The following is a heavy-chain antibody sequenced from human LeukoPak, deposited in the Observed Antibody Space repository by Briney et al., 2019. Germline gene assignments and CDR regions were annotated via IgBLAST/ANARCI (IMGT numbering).Heavy chain of an antibody. Sequence: GASVTVSFKASGYTFTSYYMHWVRQAPGQGLEWMGIINPSGGSTSYAQKFQGRVTTTRDTSTSTVYMELSSLRSEDTAVYYCARVSGSYSFDYWGQGTLVTVSS. CDR3: ARVSGSYSFDY. CDR2: INPSGGST. D-gene: IGHD3-10*01. J-gene: IGHJ4*02. V-gene: IGHV1-46*01. CDR1: GYTFTSYY.